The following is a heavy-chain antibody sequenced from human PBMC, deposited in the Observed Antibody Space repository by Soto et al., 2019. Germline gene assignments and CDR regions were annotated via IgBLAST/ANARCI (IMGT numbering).Heavy chain of an antibody. CDR2: IYYSGST. D-gene: IGHD2-15*01. J-gene: IGHJ4*02. CDR1: GGSISSGGYY. V-gene: IGHV4-31*03. CDR3: ARAQARVVAATYVDY. Sequence: SETLSLTCTVSGGSISSGGYYWSWIRQHPGKGLEWIGYIYYSGSTYYNPSLKSRVTISVDTSKNQFSLKLSSVTAADTAVYYCARAQARVVAATYVDYWGQGTLVTVSS.